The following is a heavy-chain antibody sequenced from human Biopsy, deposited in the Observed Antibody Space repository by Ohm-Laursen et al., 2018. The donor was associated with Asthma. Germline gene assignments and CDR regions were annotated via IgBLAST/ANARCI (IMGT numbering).Heavy chain of an antibody. CDR1: GFTFGHFW. CDR2: LTGDGRQK. J-gene: IGHJ4*02. D-gene: IGHD2-21*01. V-gene: IGHV3-7*01. CDR3: ARCGQAEEGVF. Sequence: GSLRLSCAAPGFTFGHFWMRWARQTPGKGLEWVATLTGDGRQKFYVDSVTGRFTISRDNSKNSLYLQMNSLRAEDTAVYLCARCGQAEEGVFWGQGTRVTVSP.